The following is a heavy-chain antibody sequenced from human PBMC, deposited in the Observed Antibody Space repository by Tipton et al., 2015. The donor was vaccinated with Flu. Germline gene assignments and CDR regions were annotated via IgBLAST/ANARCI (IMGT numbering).Heavy chain of an antibody. V-gene: IGHV1-46*01. J-gene: IGHJ3*02. CDR1: GYTFTSYY. CDR2: INPSGGST. CDR3: ARDYYDSSGYYYDYAFDI. Sequence: QLVQSGPEVKKPGASVKVSCKASGYTFTSYYMHWVRQAPGQGLEWMGIINPSGGSTSYAQKFQGRVTMTRDTSTSTVYMELSSLRSEDTAVYYCARDYYDSSGYYYDYAFDIWGQGTMVTVSS. D-gene: IGHD3-22*01.